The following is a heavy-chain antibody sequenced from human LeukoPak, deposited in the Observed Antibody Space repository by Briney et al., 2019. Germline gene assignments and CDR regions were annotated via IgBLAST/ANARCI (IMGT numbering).Heavy chain of an antibody. D-gene: IGHD3-10*01. V-gene: IGHV4-39*07. Sequence: SETLSLTCTVSGGSISSSSYYWGWIRQPPGKGLEWIGSIYYSGSTYYNPSLKSRVTISVDTSKDQFSLKLSSVTAADTAVYYCARVYGSGSCLFDYWGQGTLVAVSS. J-gene: IGHJ4*02. CDR2: IYYSGST. CDR3: ARVYGSGSCLFDY. CDR1: GGSISSSSYY.